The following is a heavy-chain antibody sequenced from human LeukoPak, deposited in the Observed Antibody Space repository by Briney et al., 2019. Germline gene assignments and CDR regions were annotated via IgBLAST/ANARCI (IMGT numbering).Heavy chain of an antibody. CDR2: ISGSGGST. CDR3: AKVLVVVVPAWDY. J-gene: IGHJ4*02. D-gene: IGHD2-2*01. V-gene: IGHV3-23*01. CDR1: GFTFSSYA. Sequence: PGGSLGLSCAASGFTFSSYAMSWVRQAPGKGLEWVSAISGSGGSTYYADSVKGRFTIFRDNSKNTLYLQMNSLRAEDTAVYYCAKVLVVVVPAWDYWGRGTLVTVSS.